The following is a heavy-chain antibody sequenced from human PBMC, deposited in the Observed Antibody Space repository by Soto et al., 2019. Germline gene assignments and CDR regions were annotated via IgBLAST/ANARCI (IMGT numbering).Heavy chain of an antibody. CDR3: AAGYCSGGSCFYYSFDI. D-gene: IGHD2-15*01. V-gene: IGHV1-46*03. J-gene: IGHJ3*02. CDR1: GYTFTSYY. Sequence: GASVKVSCKASGYTFTSYYMHWVRQAPGQGLEWMGIINPSGGSTSYAQKFQGRVTMTRDTSTSTVYMELSSLRSEDTAVYYCAAGYCSGGSCFYYSFDIWGQGKMVTVS. CDR2: INPSGGST.